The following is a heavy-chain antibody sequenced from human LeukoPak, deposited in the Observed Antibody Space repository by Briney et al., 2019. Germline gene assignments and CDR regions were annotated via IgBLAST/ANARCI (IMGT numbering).Heavy chain of an antibody. CDR1: GFIFSTYS. CDR2: ITSDGSKT. CDR3: ARDFGYF. Sequence: PGGSLRLSCATSGFIFSTYSMHWIRQGPGKGLVWVSRITSDGSKTDYADSVKGRFTIARDNAKNSLYLQMNSLRAEGTAVYYCARDFGYFWGQGTLVTVSS. V-gene: IGHV3-74*01. D-gene: IGHD3-10*01. J-gene: IGHJ4*02.